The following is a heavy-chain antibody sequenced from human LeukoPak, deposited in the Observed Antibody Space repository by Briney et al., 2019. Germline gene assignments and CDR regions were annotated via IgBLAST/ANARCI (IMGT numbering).Heavy chain of an antibody. CDR2: IYHSGAT. Sequence: PSETLSLTCAVSGFSISSTYFWGWIRQTPGKGLEWIGNIYHSGATYYNPSHKRRLTISIDTSKNQFSLSLSSVTAADAAVYYCARVLKAGGYYYSSNDYYYFDSWGQGALVTVSS. CDR3: ARVLKAGGYYYSSNDYYYFDS. CDR1: GFSISSTYF. D-gene: IGHD3-22*01. J-gene: IGHJ4*02. V-gene: IGHV4-38-2*01.